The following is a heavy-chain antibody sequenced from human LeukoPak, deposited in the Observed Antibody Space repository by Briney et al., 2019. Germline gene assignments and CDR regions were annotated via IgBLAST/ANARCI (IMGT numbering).Heavy chain of an antibody. CDR3: ARWLELMRTFDW. V-gene: IGHV3-7*01. CDR1: GFTFSDYW. CDR2: IKQGGSEK. Sequence: QSGGSLRLSCVGSGFTFSDYWMSWVRQAPGKGLEWVANIKQGGSEKDYVDALKGRFTISRDNAKNSLYLQMNSLRAEDTAVYYCARWLELMRTFDWWGQGTLVTVSS. D-gene: IGHD5-24*01. J-gene: IGHJ4*02.